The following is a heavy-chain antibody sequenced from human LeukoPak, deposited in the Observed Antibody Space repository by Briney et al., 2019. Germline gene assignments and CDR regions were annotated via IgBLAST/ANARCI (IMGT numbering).Heavy chain of an antibody. J-gene: IGHJ5*02. CDR3: ARDNIVVVPAAILYWFDP. V-gene: IGHV1-46*01. Sequence: ASVKVSCKASGYTFSIYNMHWVRQAPGQGLEWMGIINPSGGTSYAQKLQGRITMTRDTSTSTLYMELSRLRSEDTAVYYCARDNIVVVPAAILYWFDPWGQGTLVTVSS. CDR1: GYTFSIYN. CDR2: INPSGGT. D-gene: IGHD2-2*01.